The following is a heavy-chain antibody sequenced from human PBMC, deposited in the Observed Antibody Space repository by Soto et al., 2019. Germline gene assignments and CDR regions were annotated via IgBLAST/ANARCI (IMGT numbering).Heavy chain of an antibody. J-gene: IGHJ6*02. CDR3: ASPNYYASGAYYYYYGMDV. CDR2: IDPSDSYT. Sequence: PGESLKISCKGSGYSFTSYWISWVRQMPGKGLEWMGRIDPSDSYTNYSPSFQGHVTISADKSISTAYLQWSSLKASDTAMYYCASPNYYASGAYYYYYGMDVWGQGTTVTVSS. CDR1: GYSFTSYW. V-gene: IGHV5-10-1*01. D-gene: IGHD3-10*01.